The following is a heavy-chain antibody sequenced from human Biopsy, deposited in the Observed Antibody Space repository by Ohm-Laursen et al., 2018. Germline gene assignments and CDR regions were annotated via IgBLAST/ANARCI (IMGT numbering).Heavy chain of an antibody. D-gene: IGHD3-22*01. CDR2: VYYTGST. CDR3: ARDRGYYSDRTVPGYFDL. J-gene: IGHJ2*01. Sequence: TLSLTRTVSVDSISSFYWSWLRQPPGKGLQWIGYVYYTGSTDYNPSLQSRVTISVDTSKNHFSLRLRSVTPADTAIYYCARDRGYYSDRTVPGYFDLWGRGTLVTVSS. V-gene: IGHV4-59*01. CDR1: VDSISSFY.